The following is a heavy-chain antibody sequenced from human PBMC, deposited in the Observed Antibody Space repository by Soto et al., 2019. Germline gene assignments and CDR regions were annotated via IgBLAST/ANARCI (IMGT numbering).Heavy chain of an antibody. CDR2: IYTSGST. CDR1: GGSISSYY. CDR3: ARAPPYCSGGSCYDPYFDY. Sequence: SETLSRTCTVSGGSISSYYWSWIRQPAGKGLEWIGRIYTSGSTNYNPSLKSRVTMSVDTSKNQFSLKLSSVTAADTAVYYCARAPPYCSGGSCYDPYFDYWGQGTLVTAPQ. V-gene: IGHV4-4*07. D-gene: IGHD2-15*01. J-gene: IGHJ4*02.